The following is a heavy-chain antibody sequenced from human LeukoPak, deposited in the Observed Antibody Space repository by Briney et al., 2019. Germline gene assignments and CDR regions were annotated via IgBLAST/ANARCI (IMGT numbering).Heavy chain of an antibody. V-gene: IGHV1-8*02. D-gene: IGHD3-3*01. J-gene: IGHJ6*02. CDR2: MNPNSGNT. CDR1: GYTFTSYG. CDR3: ARGLYDFWSGYYYGMDV. Sequence: GASVKVSCKASGYTFTSYGISLVRQAPGQGLEWMGWMNPNSGNTGYAQKFQGRVTMTRNTSISTAYMELSSLRSEDTAVYYCARGLYDFWSGYYYGMDVWGQGTTVTVSS.